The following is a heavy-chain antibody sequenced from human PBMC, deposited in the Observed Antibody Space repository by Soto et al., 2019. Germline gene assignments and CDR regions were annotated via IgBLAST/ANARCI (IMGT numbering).Heavy chain of an antibody. CDR1: GGSVNIGTYY. Sequence: SETLSLTCTVPGGSVNIGTYYWTWIRQPPGTGLEWIGEINHSGSTNYSPSLKSRVTISVDTSKNQFSLKLTSVTAADTAVYYCARDKITGLFDYWGQGTLVTVSS. J-gene: IGHJ4*02. CDR3: ARDKITGLFDY. V-gene: IGHV4-39*07. CDR2: INHSGST. D-gene: IGHD2-8*02.